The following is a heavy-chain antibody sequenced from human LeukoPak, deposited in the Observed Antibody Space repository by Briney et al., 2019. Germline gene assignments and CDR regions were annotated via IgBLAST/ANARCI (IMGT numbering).Heavy chain of an antibody. CDR3: GTTVTTGRRY. Sequence: GGSLRLSCAASGFTFSSYWMSWVRQAPGKGLEWVANIKQDGSEKYYMDSVKGRFTISRDNAKNSLYLQMNSLRAEDTAVYYCGTTVTTGRRYWGQGTLVTVSS. D-gene: IGHD4-17*01. CDR1: GFTFSSYW. J-gene: IGHJ4*02. V-gene: IGHV3-7*01. CDR2: IKQDGSEK.